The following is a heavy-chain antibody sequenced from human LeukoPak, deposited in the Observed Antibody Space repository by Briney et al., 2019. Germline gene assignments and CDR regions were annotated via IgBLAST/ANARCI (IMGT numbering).Heavy chain of an antibody. CDR3: AKGEWELLPPGGIDY. CDR1: GFTFSSYG. J-gene: IGHJ4*02. Sequence: HPGGSLRLSCAASGFTFSSYGMHWVRQAPGKGLEWVAFIRYDGSNKYYADSVKGRFTISRDNSKNTLYLQMNSLRAEDTAVYYCAKGEWELLPPGGIDYWGQGTLVTVSS. V-gene: IGHV3-30*02. D-gene: IGHD1-26*01. CDR2: IRYDGSNK.